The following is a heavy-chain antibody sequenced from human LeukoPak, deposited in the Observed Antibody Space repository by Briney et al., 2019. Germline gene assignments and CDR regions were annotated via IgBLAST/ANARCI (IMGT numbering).Heavy chain of an antibody. V-gene: IGHV4-31*03. CDR1: GGSVNSGGYY. CDR2: IYYSGST. D-gene: IGHD3-22*01. J-gene: IGHJ3*02. CDR3: ARDNPYYDSSGYRDGTHAFDI. Sequence: SEALPLTCTVSGGSVNSGGYYWSWIRQHPGKGLEWIGYIYYSGSTYYDPSLKSRVTISVDTSKNQFSLKLSSVTAADTAVYYCARDNPYYDSSGYRDGTHAFDIWGQGTMVTVSS.